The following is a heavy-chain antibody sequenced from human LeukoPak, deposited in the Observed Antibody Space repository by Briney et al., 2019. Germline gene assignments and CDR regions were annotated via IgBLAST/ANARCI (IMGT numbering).Heavy chain of an antibody. CDR3: ARGHNWNDRGAFDI. D-gene: IGHD1-1*01. J-gene: IGHJ3*02. CDR1: GFTVSSNY. V-gene: IGHV3-53*01. CDR2: IYSGGST. Sequence: GGSLRVSCAASGFTVSSNYMSWVRQAPGKELEWVSSIYSGGSTYYADSVKGRFTISRDSSKNTLYLQMSSLRAEDTAVYYCARGHNWNDRGAFDIWGQGTMVTVSS.